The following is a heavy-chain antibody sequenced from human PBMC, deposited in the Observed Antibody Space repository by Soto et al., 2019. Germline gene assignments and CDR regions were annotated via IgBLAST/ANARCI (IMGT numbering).Heavy chain of an antibody. Sequence: SETLSLTCAVYGGSFSGYYWSWIRQPPGKGLEWIGEINHSGSTNYNPSLKSRVTISVDTSKNQFSLKLSSVTAADTAVYYCARGRSYMVRGRHNWFDPWGQGTLVTVS. CDR1: GGSFSGYY. J-gene: IGHJ5*02. D-gene: IGHD3-10*01. V-gene: IGHV4-34*01. CDR2: INHSGST. CDR3: ARGRSYMVRGRHNWFDP.